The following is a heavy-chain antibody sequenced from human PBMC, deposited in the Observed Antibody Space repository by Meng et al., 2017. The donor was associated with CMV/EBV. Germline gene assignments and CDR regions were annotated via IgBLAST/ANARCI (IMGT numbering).Heavy chain of an antibody. D-gene: IGHD1-26*01. J-gene: IGHJ3*02. Sequence: GGSLRLSCAASGFTFPLYFMNWVRQAPGKGLEWVSSISSSLNSIYYADSVEGRFTIYRDNANNSLHLQMNSLRVEDTAVYYCARGKQYSGSNLDEAFDIWGQGTVVTVSS. V-gene: IGHV3-21*06. CDR2: ISSSLNSI. CDR1: GFTFPLYF. CDR3: ARGKQYSGSNLDEAFDI.